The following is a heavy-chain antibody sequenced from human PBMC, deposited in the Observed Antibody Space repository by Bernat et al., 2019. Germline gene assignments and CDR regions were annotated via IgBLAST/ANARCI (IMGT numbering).Heavy chain of an antibody. CDR2: ISGSGTST. CDR3: AREGQLSYYYSGMDV. V-gene: IGHV3-23*01. D-gene: IGHD6-13*01. CDR1: GFTLSTYA. J-gene: IGHJ6*02. Sequence: EVQLLESGGGLVQPGGSLRLSCAASGFTLSTYAMSWVRQAPGKGLEWVSAISGSGTSTYYADSVNGRFTISRDNSNNTVYLQMNSLRAEDTAVFYCAREGQLSYYYSGMDVWGQGTTVTVSS.